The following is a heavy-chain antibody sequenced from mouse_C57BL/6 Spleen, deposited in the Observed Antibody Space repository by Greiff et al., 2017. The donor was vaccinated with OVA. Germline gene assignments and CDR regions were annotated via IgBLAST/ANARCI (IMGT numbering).Heavy chain of an antibody. Sequence: QVQLQQPGAELVKPGASVKLSCKASGYTFTSYWMHWVKQRPGQGLEWIGMIHPNSGSTNYNEKFKSKATLTGDKSSSTAYMQLSSLTSEDSAVYYGARRVNSDGYTWYFDVWGTGTTLTVSS. CDR3: ARRVNSDGYTWYFDV. D-gene: IGHD2-3*01. CDR1: GYTFTSYW. J-gene: IGHJ1*03. V-gene: IGHV1-64*01. CDR2: IHPNSGST.